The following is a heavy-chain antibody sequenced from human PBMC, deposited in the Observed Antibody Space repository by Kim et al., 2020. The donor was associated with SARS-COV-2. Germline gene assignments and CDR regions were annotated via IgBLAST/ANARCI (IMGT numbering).Heavy chain of an antibody. Sequence: GGSLRLSCAASGFTLSNYYMDWIRQAPGKGLEWVARSRNKARSYTTEYAASVKGRFTISRDDSKNSLYLQMNSLKTDDTAVYYCARGLNSFDIWGQGAMITVSS. CDR1: GFTLSNYY. V-gene: IGHV3-72*01. CDR3: ARGLNSFDI. D-gene: IGHD1-7*01. CDR2: SRNKARSYTT. J-gene: IGHJ3*02.